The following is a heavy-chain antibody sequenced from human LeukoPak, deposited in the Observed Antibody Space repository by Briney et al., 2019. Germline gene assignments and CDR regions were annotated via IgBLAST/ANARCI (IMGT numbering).Heavy chain of an antibody. CDR2: IYYSGST. Sequence: SETLSLTCTVSGGSISSYYWSWIRQPPGKGLEWIGYIYYSGSTNYNPSLKSRVTISVDTSKNQFSLKLSSVTAADTAVYYCARGSIVATRFDYWGQGTLVTVSS. J-gene: IGHJ4*02. CDR1: GGSISSYY. CDR3: ARGSIVATRFDY. D-gene: IGHD5-12*01. V-gene: IGHV4-59*01.